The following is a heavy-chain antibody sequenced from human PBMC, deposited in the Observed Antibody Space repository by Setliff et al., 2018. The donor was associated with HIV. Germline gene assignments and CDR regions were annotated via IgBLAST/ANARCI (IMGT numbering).Heavy chain of an antibody. CDR2: IYTSGST. D-gene: IGHD3-22*01. CDR3: ARGGSYDTFDY. V-gene: IGHV4-4*07. Sequence: SETLSLTCTVSGGSITSSYWSWIRQPAGKGLEWIGRIYTSGSTNYNPSLKSRVTMSIDTSKKQFSLKLASVTAADTALYYCARGGSYDTFDYWGQGTLVTVSS. CDR1: GGSITSSY. J-gene: IGHJ4*02.